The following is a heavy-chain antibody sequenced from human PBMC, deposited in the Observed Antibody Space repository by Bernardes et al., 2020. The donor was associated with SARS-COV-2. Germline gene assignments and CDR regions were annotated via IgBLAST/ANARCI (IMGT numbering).Heavy chain of an antibody. J-gene: IGHJ4*02. D-gene: IGHD1-1*01. Sequence: GWAMIFSCAASGFTFSSYEMNWVRQAPGTGLEWVSYIDSSGSSIYYADSVKGRFTISRDNAKNSLYLQMNSLRAEDTAVYFCASLSSATGNFDHWGQGTLVTVSS. CDR3: ASLSSATGNFDH. V-gene: IGHV3-48*03. CDR1: GFTFSSYE. CDR2: IDSSGSSI.